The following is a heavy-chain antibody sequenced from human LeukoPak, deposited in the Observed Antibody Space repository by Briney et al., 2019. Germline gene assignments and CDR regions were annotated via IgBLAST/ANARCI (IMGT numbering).Heavy chain of an antibody. CDR3: ASRLGYCSSTSCPLTPFDY. CDR2: IIPIFGTA. D-gene: IGHD2-2*01. V-gene: IGHV1-69*13. Sequence: SVKVSCKASGGTFSSYAISWVRQAPGQGLEWMGGIIPIFGTANYAQKFQGRVTITADESTSTAYTELSSLKSEDTAVYYCASRLGYCSSTSCPLTPFDYWGQGTLVTVSS. CDR1: GGTFSSYA. J-gene: IGHJ4*02.